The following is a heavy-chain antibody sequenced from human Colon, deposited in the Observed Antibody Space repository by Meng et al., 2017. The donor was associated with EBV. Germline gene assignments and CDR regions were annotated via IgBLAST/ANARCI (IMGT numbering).Heavy chain of an antibody. D-gene: IGHD2-21*02. V-gene: IGHV4-4*02. CDR3: ARVGAYCGGDCYHPR. J-gene: IGHJ4*02. Sequence: QWQLQAPGPGLVRPSGTLSRTCAVSGGSLSSRNWWSWVRQPPGKGLEWIGEIYHSGSTNYNPSLKSRVTISVDESKNQFSLRLSSVTAADTAVYYCARVGAYCGGDCYHPRWGQGTLVTVSS. CDR1: GGSLSSRNW. CDR2: IYHSGST.